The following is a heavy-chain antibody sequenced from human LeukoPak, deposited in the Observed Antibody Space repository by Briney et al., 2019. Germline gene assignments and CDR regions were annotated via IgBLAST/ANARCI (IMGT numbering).Heavy chain of an antibody. Sequence: GGSLQISCKGSGYSFTSYWIGRVRQMPGEGVEGRGIIYPGDTDNRYSPSFQGQGTISADKSISTAYLQWSSLKASDTAMYYCARRTYQLLSGAFDICGQGTMVTVSS. D-gene: IGHD2-2*01. CDR2: IYPGDTDN. CDR3: ARRTYQLLSGAFDI. J-gene: IGHJ3*02. CDR1: GYSFTSYW. V-gene: IGHV5-51*01.